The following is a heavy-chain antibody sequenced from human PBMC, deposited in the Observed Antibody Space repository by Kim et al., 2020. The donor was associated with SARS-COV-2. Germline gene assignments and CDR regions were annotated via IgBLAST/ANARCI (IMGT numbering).Heavy chain of an antibody. V-gene: IGHV1-18*01. J-gene: IGHJ4*02. CDR1: GYTFTSYG. CDR3: ARDRGYGDDTFDY. CDR2: VGAYNGDT. D-gene: IGHD4-17*01. Sequence: ASVKVSCKASGYTFTSYGISWVRQAPGQGLEWLGWVGAYNGDTNYAQNLQGRVTLTTDTSTSTAFLGLRSLRSDDTAVYFCARDRGYGDDTFDYWGQGTLVTVSS.